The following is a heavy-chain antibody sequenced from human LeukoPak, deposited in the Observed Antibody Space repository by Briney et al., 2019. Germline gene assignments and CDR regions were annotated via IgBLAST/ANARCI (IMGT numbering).Heavy chain of an antibody. J-gene: IGHJ4*02. CDR3: ARDRFGELFTQTPRFPDY. CDR1: GFSFSVFW. Sequence: GGSLRLSCAASGFSFSVFWMHWVRQAPGKGPVWVSRIKTDGSITNYADSVKGRFTISRDNAKNTLYLQMNSLRAEDTAVYYCARDRFGELFTQTPRFPDYWGQGTLVTVSS. CDR2: IKTDGSIT. D-gene: IGHD3-10*01. V-gene: IGHV3-74*01.